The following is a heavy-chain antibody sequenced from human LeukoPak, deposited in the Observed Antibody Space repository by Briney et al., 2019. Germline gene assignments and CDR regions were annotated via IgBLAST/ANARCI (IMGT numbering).Heavy chain of an antibody. Sequence: GGSLRLSCAASAFIFSSYAMHWVRQAPGKGLEWVAVISYDGSIKYYADSVKGRFTISRDNSKNTLYLQMNSLRAEDTAVYYCAVATVVLYYFDYWGQGTLVTVSS. D-gene: IGHD2-21*01. J-gene: IGHJ4*02. CDR2: ISYDGSIK. CDR1: AFIFSSYA. V-gene: IGHV3-30-3*01. CDR3: AVATVVLYYFDY.